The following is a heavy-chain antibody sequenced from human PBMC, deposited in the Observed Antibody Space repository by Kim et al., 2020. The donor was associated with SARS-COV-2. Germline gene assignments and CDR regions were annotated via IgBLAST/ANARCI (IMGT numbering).Heavy chain of an antibody. CDR2: IKSKADGGTT. Sequence: GWSLRLSCAASGSTFSNAWMSWVRLAPGKGLEWIGRIKSKADGGTTDYGAPVKGRFSISRDDSKNTLYLQMNSLKTEDTAVYYCTTYYSGYDYNYFDYWGQGTLVTVSS. V-gene: IGHV3-15*01. CDR3: TTYYSGYDYNYFDY. CDR1: GSTFSNAW. J-gene: IGHJ4*02. D-gene: IGHD3-22*01.